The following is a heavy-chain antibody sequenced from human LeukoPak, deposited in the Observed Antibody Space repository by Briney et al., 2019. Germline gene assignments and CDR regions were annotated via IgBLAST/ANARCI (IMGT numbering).Heavy chain of an antibody. V-gene: IGHV4-34*01. D-gene: IGHD2-2*01. CDR1: GGSFSGYY. CDR3: ARVVVVPAAFVDY. Sequence: PSETLSLTCAVYGGSFSGYYWSWIRQPPGKGLEWIGEINHSGSTNYNPSLKSRVTISVDTSKNQFSLELSSVTAADTAVYYCARVVVVPAAFVDYWGQGTLVTVSS. CDR2: INHSGST. J-gene: IGHJ4*02.